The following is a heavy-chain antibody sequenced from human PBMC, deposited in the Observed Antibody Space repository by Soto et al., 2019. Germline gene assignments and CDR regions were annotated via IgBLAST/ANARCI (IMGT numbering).Heavy chain of an antibody. D-gene: IGHD6-13*01. CDR2: ISDSGST. CDR1: GGSIRSSY. V-gene: IGHV4-59*08. Sequence: SETLSLTCTVSGGSIRSSYWSWIRQPPGKGLEWIGYISDSGSTNYNPSLKSRVTISVDTSRNQFSLKLSSVTAADTAVYYCARQGIATAGTSLDYWGQGTLVTVSS. J-gene: IGHJ4*02. CDR3: ARQGIATAGTSLDY.